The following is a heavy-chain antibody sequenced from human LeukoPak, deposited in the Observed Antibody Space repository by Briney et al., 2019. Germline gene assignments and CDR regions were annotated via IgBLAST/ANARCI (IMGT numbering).Heavy chain of an antibody. CDR1: VGSTSSDY. CDR3: ARVRRGINASYYYGMDV. D-gene: IGHD2-15*01. J-gene: IGHJ6*02. V-gene: IGHV4-59*01. Sequence: SETLSLTRTVSVGSTSSDYWGCIRQPPGRGEECIGYIYYSGSTNYNPSLKSRVTISVDTSKNQLSLKLSSVTAADTAVYYCARVRRGINASYYYGMDVWGQGTTVTVSS. CDR2: IYYSGST.